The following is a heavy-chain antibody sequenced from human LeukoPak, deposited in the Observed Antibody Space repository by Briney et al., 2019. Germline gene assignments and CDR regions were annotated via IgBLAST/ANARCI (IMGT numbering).Heavy chain of an antibody. J-gene: IGHJ4*02. CDR1: GFTFSSYW. V-gene: IGHV3-7*01. Sequence: GGSLRLSCEASGFTFSSYWMSWVRQAPGKGLEWVANIKQYGSDKYYVDSVKGRFTTSRDNAKNSLYLQMNSLRAEDTAVYYCARVGYSSGWYYFDYWGQGTLVTVSS. CDR3: ARVGYSSGWYYFDY. CDR2: IKQYGSDK. D-gene: IGHD6-19*01.